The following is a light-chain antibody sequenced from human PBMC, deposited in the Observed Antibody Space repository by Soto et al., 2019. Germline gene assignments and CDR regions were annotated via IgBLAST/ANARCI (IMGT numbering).Light chain of an antibody. Sequence: EIVLTQSPATLSLSPGERATLSCRASQSVSSFLAWYQQKPGQAPRLLLYDVSNRATGIPARSSGSGSGTDFTLTISSLEPEDFAVYYCQQRSNWPPEYTFGQGSKLEIK. CDR3: QQRSNWPPEYT. CDR2: DVS. V-gene: IGKV3-11*01. CDR1: QSVSSF. J-gene: IGKJ2*01.